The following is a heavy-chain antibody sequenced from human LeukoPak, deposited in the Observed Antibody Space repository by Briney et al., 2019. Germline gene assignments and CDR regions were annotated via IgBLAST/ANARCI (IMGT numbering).Heavy chain of an antibody. CDR1: GYNFTSHW. CDR2: LDPTDSYT. V-gene: IGHV5-10-1*01. Sequence: GESLKISCKGSGYNFTSHWISWVRQMPGKGLEWMGRLDPTDSYTNYSPSFQGHVTISADKSISTAFLQWSSLRASDTAIYYCARLRDGSLDYWGRGTLVTVSS. CDR3: ARLRDGSLDY. J-gene: IGHJ4*02.